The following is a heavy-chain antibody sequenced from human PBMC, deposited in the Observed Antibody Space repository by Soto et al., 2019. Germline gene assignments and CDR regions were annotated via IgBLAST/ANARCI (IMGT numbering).Heavy chain of an antibody. Sequence: SETLSLTCTVPGAPVSSETHFWTWIRQPPGKGLEWIGYMYYSGITNSNPALKSRVTLSVDRSRNQFSLSLNSVTAADTAVYYCAREDMSGTYYFDYWGPGIQVTVSS. CDR1: GAPVSSETHF. CDR3: AREDMSGTYYFDY. J-gene: IGHJ4*02. D-gene: IGHD1-26*01. V-gene: IGHV4-61*01. CDR2: MYYSGIT.